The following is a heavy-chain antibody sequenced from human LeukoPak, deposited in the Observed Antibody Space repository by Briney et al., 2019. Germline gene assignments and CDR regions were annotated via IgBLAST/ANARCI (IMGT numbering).Heavy chain of an antibody. CDR2: ISGSSSTI. Sequence: GGSLRLSRAASGFTFSSYSMNWVRQAPGKGLEWVSYISGSSSTIYYAESVKGRFTISRDNAKNSLYLQMNSLRAEDTAVYYCARQTCGDHDCDDYWGQGTLVTVSS. CDR1: GFTFSSYS. J-gene: IGHJ4*02. V-gene: IGHV3-48*01. D-gene: IGHD2-21*02. CDR3: ARQTCGDHDCDDY.